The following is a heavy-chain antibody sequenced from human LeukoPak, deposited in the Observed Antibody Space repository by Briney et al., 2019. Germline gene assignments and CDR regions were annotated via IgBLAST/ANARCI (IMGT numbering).Heavy chain of an antibody. J-gene: IGHJ4*02. Sequence: PSETLSLTCTVSGGSISSYYWSWIREPPGEGRELGGYVYYSWSAYYNPSLRSRVTISVDTSKNQFSLKLTSVTAADTAVYYCAAYRGAHHKTFDYWARGTLVPVSS. V-gene: IGHV4-59*01. D-gene: IGHD1-26*01. CDR3: AAYRGAHHKTFDY. CDR2: VYYSWSA. CDR1: GGSISSYY.